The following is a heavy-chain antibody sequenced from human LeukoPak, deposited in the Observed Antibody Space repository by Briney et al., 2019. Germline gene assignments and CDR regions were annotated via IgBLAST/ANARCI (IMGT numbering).Heavy chain of an antibody. D-gene: IGHD6-13*01. CDR3: ARNGIAAADRRIDY. Sequence: SETLSLTCAVYGGSFSGYYWSWIRQPPGKGLEWVGEINHSGSTNYNPSLKSRVTISVDTSKNQFSLKLSSVTAADTAVYYCARNGIAAADRRIDYWGQGTLVTVSS. CDR1: GGSFSGYY. J-gene: IGHJ4*02. V-gene: IGHV4-34*01. CDR2: INHSGST.